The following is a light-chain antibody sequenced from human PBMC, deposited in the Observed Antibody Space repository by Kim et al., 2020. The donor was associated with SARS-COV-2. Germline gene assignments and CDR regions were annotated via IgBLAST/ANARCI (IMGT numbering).Light chain of an antibody. CDR2: QDN. CDR3: QAWDNTTMKL. CDR1: NLGDRY. V-gene: IGLV3-1*01. Sequence: SYELTQPPSVSVSPGQTASITCSGDNLGDRYTCWYQQRPGQSPILVIYQDNKRPSGVPVRFAGSNSGNTATLTISGTQSMDEADYYCQAWDNTTMKLFGG. J-gene: IGLJ3*02.